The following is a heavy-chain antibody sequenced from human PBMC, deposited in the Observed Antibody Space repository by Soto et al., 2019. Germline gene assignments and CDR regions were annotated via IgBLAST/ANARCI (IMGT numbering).Heavy chain of an antibody. CDR3: VREGLCSGGACFDP. V-gene: IGHV3-13*01. Sequence: QPGGSLRLSCAASGFTFSSYDIHWVRQATGKGLEWVAGIDTAGDTYYSDSVKGRFTISRENDKKSLYLQMNSLRAEDTAMYFCVREGLCSGGACFDPWGQGTQVTVSS. CDR1: GFTFSSYD. J-gene: IGHJ5*02. CDR2: IDTAGDT. D-gene: IGHD2-15*01.